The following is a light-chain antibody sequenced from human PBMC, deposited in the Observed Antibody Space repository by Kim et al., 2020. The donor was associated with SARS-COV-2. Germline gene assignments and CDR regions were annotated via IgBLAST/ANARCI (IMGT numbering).Light chain of an antibody. CDR1: SLRSYY. V-gene: IGLV3-19*01. CDR3: NSRDSSGNHVV. CDR2: GKN. Sequence: LGQTVRITCQADSLRSYYASWYQQKPGQAPVLVIYGKNNRPSGIPDRFSGSSSGNTASLTITGAQAEDEADYYCNSRDSSGNHVVFGGGTQLTVL. J-gene: IGLJ2*01.